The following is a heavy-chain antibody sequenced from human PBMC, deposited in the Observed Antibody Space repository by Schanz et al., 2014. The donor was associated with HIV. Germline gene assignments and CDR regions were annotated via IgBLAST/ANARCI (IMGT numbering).Heavy chain of an antibody. CDR1: GGSISSYY. CDR2: IYYSGST. J-gene: IGHJ4*02. D-gene: IGHD2-8*01. Sequence: QVQLQESGPGLVKPSETLSLTCTVSGGSISSYYWTLIRQPPGKGLECLGYIYYSGSTNYNPSLKSRVTISVDTSKNQFSLKLSSVTAADTAVYYCARVRSYCTNGVCYPHYFDYWGQGTLVTVSS. CDR3: ARVRSYCTNGVCYPHYFDY. V-gene: IGHV4-59*01.